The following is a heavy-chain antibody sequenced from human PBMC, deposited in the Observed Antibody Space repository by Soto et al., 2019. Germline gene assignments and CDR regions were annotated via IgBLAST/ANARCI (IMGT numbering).Heavy chain of an antibody. CDR2: IYYSGST. J-gene: IGHJ6*02. CDR3: ARIRVDIVVYGMDV. V-gene: IGHV4-30-4*01. CDR1: GGSISSGDYY. D-gene: IGHD5-12*01. Sequence: QVQLQESGPGLVKPSQTLSLTCTVSGGSISSGDYYWSWIRQPPGKGLEWIGYIYYSGSTYYNPSLKSRVITSVDTSKNQFSLKLSSVTAADTAVYYCARIRVDIVVYGMDVWGQGTTVTVSS.